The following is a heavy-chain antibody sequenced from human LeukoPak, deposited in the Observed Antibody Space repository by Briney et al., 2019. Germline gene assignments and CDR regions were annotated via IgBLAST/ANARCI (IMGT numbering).Heavy chain of an antibody. CDR1: GFTFDDYA. CDR3: ARSSSSLNHDAFDI. CDR2: ISWNSGSI. D-gene: IGHD6-13*01. V-gene: IGHV3-9*03. J-gene: IGHJ3*02. Sequence: QPGGSLRLSCAASGFTFDDYAMHWVRQAPGKCLEWVSGISWNSGSIGYADSVKGRFTISRDNAKNSLYLQMNSLRAEDMALYYCARSSSSLNHDAFDIWGQGTMVTVSS.